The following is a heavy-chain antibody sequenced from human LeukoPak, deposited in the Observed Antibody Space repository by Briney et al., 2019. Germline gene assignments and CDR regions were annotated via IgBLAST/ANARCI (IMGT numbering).Heavy chain of an antibody. CDR3: ARDHSIDDKSWWLDP. J-gene: IGHJ5*02. CDR1: GDTFTRNW. CDR2: INPNGDYT. V-gene: IGHV1-46*01. D-gene: IGHD1-1*01. Sequence: ASVKVSCNTSGDTFTRNWMHWVRQGPGQGLEWMGVINPNGDYTMYAQKFQGRVTVTRDMSSRTDYMELGSLRSDDTAVYYCARDHSIDDKSWWLDPWGQGTLVSVSS.